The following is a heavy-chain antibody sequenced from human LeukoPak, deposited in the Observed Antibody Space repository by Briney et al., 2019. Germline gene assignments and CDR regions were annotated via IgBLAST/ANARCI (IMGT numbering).Heavy chain of an antibody. CDR1: GYTFTGYY. CDR2: MNPNSGNT. D-gene: IGHD3-10*01. Sequence: ASVKVSCKASGYTFTGYYMHWVRQAPGQGLEWMGWMNPNSGNTGYAQKFQGRVTMIRNTSISTAYMELSSLRSEDTAVYYCATRSESYGSGSNYFDYWGQGTLVTVSS. J-gene: IGHJ4*02. V-gene: IGHV1-8*02. CDR3: ATRSESYGSGSNYFDY.